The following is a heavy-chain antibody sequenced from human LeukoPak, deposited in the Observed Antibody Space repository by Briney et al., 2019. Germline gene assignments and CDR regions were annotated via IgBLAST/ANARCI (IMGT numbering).Heavy chain of an antibody. Sequence: PGGSLRLSCAASGFSFSGYAMNWVRQAPGKGLEWVSAISGSGGTIFYADSVKGRFTISRDHSKNTVYLQMNSLRAEDTAVYYCAKVLGSRIAVSDPFDYWGQGTLVIVSS. D-gene: IGHD2-21*01. CDR3: AKVLGSRIAVSDPFDY. J-gene: IGHJ4*02. CDR2: ISGSGGTI. CDR1: GFSFSGYA. V-gene: IGHV3-23*01.